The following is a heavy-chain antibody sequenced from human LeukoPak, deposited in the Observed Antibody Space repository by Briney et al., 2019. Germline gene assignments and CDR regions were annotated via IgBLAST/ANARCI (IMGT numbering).Heavy chain of an antibody. CDR2: INPSSTYI. CDR3: ARCYDFWSGYYPDY. J-gene: IGHJ4*02. D-gene: IGHD3-3*01. CDR1: GFTFSNYT. V-gene: IGHV3-21*01. Sequence: GGSLRLSCSASGFTFSNYTMNWVRQAPGKGLEWVSSINPSSTYIYHADSVQGRLTISRDNAKNSLYLQMNSLRVEDTAMYYCARCYDFWSGYYPDYWGQGTLVTVSS.